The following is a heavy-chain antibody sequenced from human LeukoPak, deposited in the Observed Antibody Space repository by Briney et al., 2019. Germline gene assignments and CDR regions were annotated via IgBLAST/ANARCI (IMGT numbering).Heavy chain of an antibody. CDR2: IYYSGST. Sequence: KPSETLSLTCTVSGGSISSSSYYWGWIRQPPGKGLEWIGSIYYSGSTYYNPSLKSRVTISVDTSKNQFSLKLSSVTAADTAVYYCARVDYYDSSGSDPWGQGTLVTVSS. V-gene: IGHV4-39*01. CDR1: GGSISSSSYY. J-gene: IGHJ5*02. CDR3: ARVDYYDSSGSDP. D-gene: IGHD3-22*01.